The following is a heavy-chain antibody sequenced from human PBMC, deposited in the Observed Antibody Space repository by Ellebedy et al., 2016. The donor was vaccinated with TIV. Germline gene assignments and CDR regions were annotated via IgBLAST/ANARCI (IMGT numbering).Heavy chain of an antibody. CDR2: INPSGGST. Sequence: AASVKVSCKASGYTFTNYAFSWVRQAPGQGLEWMGIINPSGGSTSYAQKFQGRVTMTRDTSTSTVYMELSSLRSEDTAVYYCARDYYGDQGWFDPWGQGTLVTVSS. V-gene: IGHV1-46*01. J-gene: IGHJ5*02. D-gene: IGHD4-17*01. CDR3: ARDYYGDQGWFDP. CDR1: GYTFTNYA.